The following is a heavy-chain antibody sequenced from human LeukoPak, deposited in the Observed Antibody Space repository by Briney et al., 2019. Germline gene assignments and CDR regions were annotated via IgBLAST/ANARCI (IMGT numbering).Heavy chain of an antibody. CDR3: ARLRPDYDILTGFPMDV. CDR2: IYYSGST. Sequence: PSETLSLTCTFSGGSISSYYWSWIRQPPGKGLEWIGYIYYSGSTNYNPSLKRRVTQSVDTSKNQFSLKLSSVTAVDTAVYYCARLRPDYDILTGFPMDVWGPGTTVTVSS. CDR1: GGSISSYY. J-gene: IGHJ6*02. D-gene: IGHD3-9*01. V-gene: IGHV4-59*01.